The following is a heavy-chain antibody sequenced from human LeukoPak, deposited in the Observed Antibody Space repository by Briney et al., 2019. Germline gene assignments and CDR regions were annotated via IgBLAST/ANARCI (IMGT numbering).Heavy chain of an antibody. D-gene: IGHD4-11*01. V-gene: IGHV3-53*01. CDR1: GFTVSSNY. Sequence: GGSLRLSCAASGFTVSSNYMTWVRQAPGRGLEWVSVIYSGGSTYYADSVKGRFTISRDNSKNTLYLQMNSLRTEDTAVYYCARLTVTPSWGYYYYYMDVWGKGTTVTVSS. CDR3: ARLTVTPSWGYYYYYMDV. CDR2: IYSGGST. J-gene: IGHJ6*03.